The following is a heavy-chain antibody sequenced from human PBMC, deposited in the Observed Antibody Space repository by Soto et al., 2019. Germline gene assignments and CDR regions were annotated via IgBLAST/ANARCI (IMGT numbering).Heavy chain of an antibody. CDR1: GGSISSGGYY. CDR3: GKYYYERPQGRFDP. Sequence: SETLSLTCTVSGGSISSGGYYWSWIRQHPGKGLEWIGYIYYSGSTYYNPSLKSRVTISVDTSKNQFSLKLSSVTAADTAVYYCGKYYYERPQGRFDPGGQGTLVPSPQ. D-gene: IGHD3-22*01. CDR2: IYYSGST. V-gene: IGHV4-31*03. J-gene: IGHJ5*02.